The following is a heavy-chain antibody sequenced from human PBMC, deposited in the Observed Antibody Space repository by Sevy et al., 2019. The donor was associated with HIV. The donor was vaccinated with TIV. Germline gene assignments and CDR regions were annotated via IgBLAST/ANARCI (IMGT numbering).Heavy chain of an antibody. V-gene: IGHV4-59*13. CDR2: FYDTGNV. CDR3: ARKDCSGAHCYVSYSDTPLDAYDI. Sequence: SETLSLTCTVSGSSMTGYYWSWIRQPPGEGLEYIGYFYDTGNVNYNPSLKSRVTMSLDTANKQFSLRLGSVSAADTAVYYCARKDCSGAHCYVSYSDTPLDAYDIWGPGTMVTVSS. CDR1: GSSMTGYY. J-gene: IGHJ3*02. D-gene: IGHD2-15*01.